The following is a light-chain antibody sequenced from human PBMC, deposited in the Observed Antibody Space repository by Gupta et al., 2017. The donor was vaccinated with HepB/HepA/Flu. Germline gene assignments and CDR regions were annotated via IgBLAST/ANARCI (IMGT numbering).Light chain of an antibody. Sequence: DIQMTQSHSTLSASVGDRVTLTCRASQSVNNLLAWYQQKTGKAPKLLIYKASNLQSGVPSRFSGRGSGTEFTLTISSLQPDDFATYYCQQDDDYPVTFGGGTTVEIK. V-gene: IGKV1-5*03. CDR3: QQDDDYPVT. CDR1: QSVNNL. CDR2: KAS. J-gene: IGKJ4*01.